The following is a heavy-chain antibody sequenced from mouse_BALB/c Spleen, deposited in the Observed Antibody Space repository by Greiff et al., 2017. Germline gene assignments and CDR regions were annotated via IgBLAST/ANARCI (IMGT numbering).Heavy chain of an antibody. CDR3: ARGGYPAWFAY. CDR2: IYPGDGDT. J-gene: IGHJ3*01. V-gene: IGHV1-87*01. Sequence: VQLQQSGAELARPGASVKLSCKASGYTFTSYWMQWVKQRPGQGLEWIGAIYPGDGDTRYTQKFKGKATLTADKSSSTAYMQLSSLASEDSAVYYCARGGYPAWFAYWGQGTLVTVSA. CDR1: GYTFTSYW. D-gene: IGHD2-2*01.